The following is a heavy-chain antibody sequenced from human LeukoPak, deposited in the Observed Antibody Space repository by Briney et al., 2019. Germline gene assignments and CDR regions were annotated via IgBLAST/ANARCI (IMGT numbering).Heavy chain of an antibody. CDR3: AKILVTYNWFDP. Sequence: GGSLRLSCAASGFTFDDYAMHWVRQAPGKGLEWVSGISWNSGSIGYADSVKGRFTISRDNAKNSLYLQMNSLRAEDTAVYYCAKILVTYNWFDPWGQGTLVTVSS. CDR2: ISWNSGSI. V-gene: IGHV3-9*01. J-gene: IGHJ5*02. D-gene: IGHD5-18*01. CDR1: GFTFDDYA.